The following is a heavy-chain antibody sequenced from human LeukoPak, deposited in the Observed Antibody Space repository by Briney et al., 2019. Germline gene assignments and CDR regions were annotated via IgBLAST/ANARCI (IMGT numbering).Heavy chain of an antibody. CDR2: ISSSGSTI. J-gene: IGHJ4*02. D-gene: IGHD1-26*01. V-gene: IGHV3-48*03. CDR1: GFTFSSYE. CDR3: ARDRLGATYFDY. Sequence: PGGSLRLSCAASGFTFSSYEMNWVRQAPGKGLEWVSYISSSGSTIYYADSVKGRFTISRDNAKSSLYLQMNSLRAEDTAVYYCARDRLGATYFDYWGQGTLVTVSS.